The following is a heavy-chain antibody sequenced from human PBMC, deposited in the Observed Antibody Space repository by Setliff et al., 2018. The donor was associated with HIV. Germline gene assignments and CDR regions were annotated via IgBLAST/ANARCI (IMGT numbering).Heavy chain of an antibody. Sequence: GASVKVSCKASGYSFTFYGLNWVRQAPGQGLEWMGWISAYKGNTNYARKIQGRITMTTDTSTSTVNMELRSLRSEDTAVYYCARDPTRSPTTMRNDAFDIWGQGTMVTVSS. CDR1: GYSFTFYG. V-gene: IGHV1-18*01. CDR3: ARDPTRSPTTMRNDAFDI. J-gene: IGHJ3*02. CDR2: ISAYKGNT. D-gene: IGHD3-22*01.